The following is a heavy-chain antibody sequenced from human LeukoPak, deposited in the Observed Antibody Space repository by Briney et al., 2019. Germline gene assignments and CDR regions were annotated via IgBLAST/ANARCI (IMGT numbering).Heavy chain of an antibody. Sequence: SETLSLXCTVSGGSVSSYYWSWIRQPAGKGLEWIGRIYTSGSTNYNPSLKSRVTMSVDTSKNQFSLKLSSVTAADTAVYYCARDAPSSGWYVPGFDPWGQGTLVTVSS. D-gene: IGHD6-19*01. J-gene: IGHJ5*02. CDR2: IYTSGST. V-gene: IGHV4-4*07. CDR1: GGSVSSYY. CDR3: ARDAPSSGWYVPGFDP.